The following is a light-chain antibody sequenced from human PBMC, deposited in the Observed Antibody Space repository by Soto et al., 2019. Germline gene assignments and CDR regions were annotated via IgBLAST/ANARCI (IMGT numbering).Light chain of an antibody. Sequence: QSVLTQPASVSGSPGQSITISCTGTSSDVGGYNYVSWYQQHSGKAPKLMIYDVSNRPSGVSNRFSGSKSGNTASLTISGLQAEDEADYYCGSYASSSTFYVFGTGTKVTVL. CDR1: SSDVGGYNY. CDR3: GSYASSSTFYV. J-gene: IGLJ1*01. V-gene: IGLV2-14*01. CDR2: DVS.